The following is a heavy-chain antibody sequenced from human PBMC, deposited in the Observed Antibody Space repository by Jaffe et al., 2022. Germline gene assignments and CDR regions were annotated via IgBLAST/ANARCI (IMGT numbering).Heavy chain of an antibody. CDR2: ISGSGGST. V-gene: IGHV3-23*01. CDR3: AKAVVATITFFSGFDP. J-gene: IGHJ5*02. Sequence: EVQLLESGGGLVQPGGSLRLSCAASGFTFSSYAMSWVRQAPGKGLEWVSAISGSGGSTYYADSVKGRFTISRDNSKNTLYLQMNSLRAEDTAVYYCAKAVVATITFFSGFDPWGQGTLVTVSS. CDR1: GFTFSSYA. D-gene: IGHD5-12*01.